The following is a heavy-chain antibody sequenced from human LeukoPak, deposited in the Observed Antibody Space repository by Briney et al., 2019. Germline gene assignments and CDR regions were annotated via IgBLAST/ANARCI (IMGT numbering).Heavy chain of an antibody. CDR2: IHHGGST. CDR1: GYSISSGYY. V-gene: IGHV4-38-2*02. Sequence: SETLSLTCAVSGYSISSGYYWGWIRQPPGKGLEWMGSIHHGGSTYYDPSLKSRVTISLDTSKDQLSLKVRSVTAADTAVYYCARDRSPYGDYMFDFWGQGTLVTVSS. D-gene: IGHD4-17*01. CDR3: ARDRSPYGDYMFDF. J-gene: IGHJ4*02.